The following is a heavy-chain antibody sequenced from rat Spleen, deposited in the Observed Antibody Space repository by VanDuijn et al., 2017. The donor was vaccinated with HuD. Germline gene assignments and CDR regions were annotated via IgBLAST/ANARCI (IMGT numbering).Heavy chain of an antibody. V-gene: IGHV5-31*01. CDR3: TRRRSHFDY. CDR2: ITNTGGST. Sequence: EVQLVESGGGLVQPGRSMKLSCAASGFTFSDYYMAWIRQAPGKGLEWVASITNTGGSTYYPDSVKGRFTISRDNAKSTLYLQMNSLRSEDTATYYCTRRRSHFDYWGQGVMVTVSS. J-gene: IGHJ2*01. CDR1: GFTFSDYY. D-gene: IGHD1-11*01.